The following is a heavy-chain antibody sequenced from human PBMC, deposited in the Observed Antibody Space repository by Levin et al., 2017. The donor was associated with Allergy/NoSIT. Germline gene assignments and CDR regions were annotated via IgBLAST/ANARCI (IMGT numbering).Heavy chain of an antibody. CDR1: GFRVSDHY. CDR2: ISRSGYT. Sequence: KPGGSLRLSCAVSGFRVSDHYMSWIRQAPGRGLEWVTYISRSGYTNYADSVKGRFTISRDNADNSMSLQMNSLTHEDTAIYYCARTVGSGECSGGSCSNWFDPWGQGTLVTVSS. V-gene: IGHV3-11*03. J-gene: IGHJ5*02. CDR3: ARTVGSGECSGGSCSNWFDP. D-gene: IGHD2-15*01.